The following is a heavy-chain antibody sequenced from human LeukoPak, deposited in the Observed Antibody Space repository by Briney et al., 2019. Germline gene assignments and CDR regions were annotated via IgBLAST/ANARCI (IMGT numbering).Heavy chain of an antibody. J-gene: IGHJ3*02. Sequence: PGGSLRLSCAASGFTFSSYWMSWVRQAPGKGLEWVANIKQDGSEKYYVDSVKGRFTISRDNSKNSLYLQMNSLRTEDTALYYCAKEVFQWLVLGGAFDIWGQGTMVTVSS. V-gene: IGHV3-7*03. CDR3: AKEVFQWLVLGGAFDI. CDR2: IKQDGSEK. D-gene: IGHD6-19*01. CDR1: GFTFSSYW.